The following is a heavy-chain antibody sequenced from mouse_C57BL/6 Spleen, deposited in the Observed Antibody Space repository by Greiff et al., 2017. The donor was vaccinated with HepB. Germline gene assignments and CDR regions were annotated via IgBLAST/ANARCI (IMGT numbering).Heavy chain of an antibody. CDR2: ISNLAYSI. J-gene: IGHJ4*01. V-gene: IGHV5-15*01. D-gene: IGHD2-5*01. CDR3: ARAYYSNYDYYAMDY. CDR1: GFTFSDYG. Sequence: DVMLVESGGGLVQPGGSLKLSCAASGFTFSDYGMAWVRQAPRKGPEWVAFISNLAYSIYYADTVTGRFTISRENAKNTLYLEMSSLRSEDTAMYYCARAYYSNYDYYAMDYWGQGTSVTVSS.